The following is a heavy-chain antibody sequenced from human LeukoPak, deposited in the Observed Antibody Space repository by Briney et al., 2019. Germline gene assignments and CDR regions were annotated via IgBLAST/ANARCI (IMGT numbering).Heavy chain of an antibody. Sequence: ASVKVSCKASGYTFTSYYMHWVRQAPGQGLEWMGIINPSGGSTSYAQKFQGRVTMTRDMSTSTVYMELSSLRSEDTAVYYCARGQYYYDSSGYTTFDYWGQGTLVTVSA. CDR2: INPSGGST. D-gene: IGHD3-22*01. V-gene: IGHV1-46*01. CDR1: GYTFTSYY. J-gene: IGHJ4*02. CDR3: ARGQYYYDSSGYTTFDY.